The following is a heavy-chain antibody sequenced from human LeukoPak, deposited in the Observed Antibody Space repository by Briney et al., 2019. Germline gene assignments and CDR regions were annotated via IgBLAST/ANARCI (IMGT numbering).Heavy chain of an antibody. CDR1: GGSISSGSYY. V-gene: IGHV4-61*02. CDR2: IYTSGST. Sequence: SQTLSLTCTVSGGSISSGSYYWSWIRQPAGKGLEWIGRIYTSGSTNYNPSLKSRVTISVDTSKNQFSLKLSSVTAADTAVYYCARVSLDNWFDPWGQGTLVTVSS. CDR3: ARVSLDNWFDP. J-gene: IGHJ5*02.